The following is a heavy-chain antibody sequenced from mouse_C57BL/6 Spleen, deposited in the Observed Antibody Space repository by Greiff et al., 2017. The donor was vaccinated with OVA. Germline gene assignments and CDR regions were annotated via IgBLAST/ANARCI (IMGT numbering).Heavy chain of an antibody. CDR1: GYTFTSYW. V-gene: IGHV1-53*01. D-gene: IGHD1-1*01. J-gene: IGHJ2*01. CDR2: INPSNGGT. Sequence: QVQLQQPGPELVKPGASVKLSCKASGYTFTSYWMHWVKQRPGQGLEWIGNINPSNGGTNYNEKFKSKATLTVDKSSSTAYMQLSSLTSEDSAVYYCARVTTVVDLYYFDYWGQGTTLTVSS. CDR3: ARVTTVVDLYYFDY.